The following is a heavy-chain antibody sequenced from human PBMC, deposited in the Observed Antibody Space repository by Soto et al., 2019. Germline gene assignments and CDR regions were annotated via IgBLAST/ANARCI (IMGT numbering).Heavy chain of an antibody. J-gene: IGHJ6*02. CDR3: ARFILSGPYYYYGMDV. Sequence: GGSLRLSCAASGFTFSSYSMNWVRQAPGKGLEWVSSISSSSSYIYYADSVKGRFTISRDNAKNSLYLQMNSLRAEDTAVYYCARFILSGPYYYYGMDVWGQGTTVTVSS. D-gene: IGHD3-9*01. V-gene: IGHV3-21*01. CDR2: ISSSSSYI. CDR1: GFTFSSYS.